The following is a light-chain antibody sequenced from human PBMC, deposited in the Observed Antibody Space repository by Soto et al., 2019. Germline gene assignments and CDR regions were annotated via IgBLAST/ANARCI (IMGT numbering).Light chain of an antibody. CDR1: QSINIW. CDR3: QQYNTYWT. J-gene: IGKJ1*01. V-gene: IGKV1-5*03. Sequence: DIQVTQSPSTLSASVGDRVTITCRASQSINIWLAWYQQKPGKAPKLLIYKASSLESGVPSRFSGSGSGTEFTLTISSLQPEDFATYYCQQYNTYWTFGQGTKVDIK. CDR2: KAS.